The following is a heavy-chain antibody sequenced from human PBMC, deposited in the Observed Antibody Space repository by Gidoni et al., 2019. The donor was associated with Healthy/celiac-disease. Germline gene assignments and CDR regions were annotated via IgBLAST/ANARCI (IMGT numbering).Heavy chain of an antibody. D-gene: IGHD4-17*01. J-gene: IGHJ4*02. CDR1: GFTFDDYA. V-gene: IGHV3-9*01. Sequence: EVQLVESGAGFVPPCRSLRLSCSASGFTFDDYAMHWVRQAPGKGLEWVSGISWNSGSIGYADSVKGRFTISRDNAKNSLYLQMNSLRAEDTALYYCAMAGYGDYYFDYWGQGTLVTVSS. CDR2: ISWNSGSI. CDR3: AMAGYGDYYFDY.